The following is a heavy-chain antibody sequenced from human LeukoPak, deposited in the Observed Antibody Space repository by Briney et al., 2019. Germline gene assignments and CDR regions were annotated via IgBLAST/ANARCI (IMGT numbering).Heavy chain of an antibody. CDR1: GYTFTVHF. D-gene: IGHD6-13*01. Sequence: ASVKVSFNTSGYTFTVHFMYWVRRAPGQGLEWMGWINPTTGGRTYAQKLQCRVSVTRDTASSIAYLHLTRLTSDDTAVYYCARGGVPGQQLDYWGPGTLVTVSS. J-gene: IGHJ4*02. V-gene: IGHV1-2*02. CDR3: ARGGVPGQQLDY. CDR2: INPTTGGR.